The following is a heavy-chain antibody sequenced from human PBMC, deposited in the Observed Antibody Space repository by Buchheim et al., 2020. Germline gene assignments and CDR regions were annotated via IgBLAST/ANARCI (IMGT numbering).Heavy chain of an antibody. D-gene: IGHD6-19*01. CDR1: GGSISSSSYY. Sequence: QLQLQESGPGLVKPSETLSLTCTVSGGSISSSSYYWGWIRKPPGKGLEWIGSIYYSGSTYYNPSLKSRVTISVDTSKNQFSLKLSSVTAADTAVYYCARQSSGWYGYFDYWGQGTL. CDR3: ARQSSGWYGYFDY. V-gene: IGHV4-39*01. J-gene: IGHJ4*02. CDR2: IYYSGST.